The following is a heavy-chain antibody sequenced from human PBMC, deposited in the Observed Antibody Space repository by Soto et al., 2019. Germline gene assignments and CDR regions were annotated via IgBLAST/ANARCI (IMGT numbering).Heavy chain of an antibody. CDR3: VRGTDHNIHFYMDV. CDR1: GFTFSDHY. J-gene: IGHJ6*03. D-gene: IGHD1-1*01. CDR2: IRIKPRGYTT. V-gene: IGHV3-72*01. Sequence: EVQLVESGGGLVQPGGSLRLSCAASGFTFSDHYMDWVRQAPGKGLEWIARIRIKPRGYTTEYAASVTGRFTISRDDSQKSLYLQMNSLKTEDTAMYFCVRGTDHNIHFYMDVWGNGIMVTVSS.